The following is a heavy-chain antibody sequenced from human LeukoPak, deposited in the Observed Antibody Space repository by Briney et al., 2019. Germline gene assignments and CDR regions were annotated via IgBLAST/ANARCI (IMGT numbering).Heavy chain of an antibody. D-gene: IGHD3-10*01. V-gene: IGHV3-23*01. CDR2: ISPSGDIT. Sequence: PGGTLRLSCAGSGFTFSRHGMNWVRQAPGKGLEWVSGISPSGDITYYADSVKGRFTISRDNSKNTLYLQMNSLRAEDTAVYYCARATARKRPYYYGSGSPHMDVWGKGTTVTVSS. CDR3: ARATARKRPYYYGSGSPHMDV. CDR1: GFTFSRHG. J-gene: IGHJ6*03.